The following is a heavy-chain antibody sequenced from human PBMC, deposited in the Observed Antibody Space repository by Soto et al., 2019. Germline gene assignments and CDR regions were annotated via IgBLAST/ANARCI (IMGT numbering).Heavy chain of an antibody. J-gene: IGHJ4*02. V-gene: IGHV3-64*07. Sequence: EVHLVQSGGGLVQPGGSLRLSCAASGFTFTTYAMHWVRQAPGKGLQYVAAISTDGGGTYYTDSVKGRFIISRDNSKNTLYLQMGRLGGEDMAVYYCARYGSGSAYDHWGQGTLVTVSS. CDR2: ISTDGGGT. CDR3: ARYGSGSAYDH. CDR1: GFTFTTYA. D-gene: IGHD3-10*01.